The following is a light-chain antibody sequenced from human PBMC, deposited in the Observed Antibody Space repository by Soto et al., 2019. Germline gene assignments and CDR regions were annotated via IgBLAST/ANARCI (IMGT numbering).Light chain of an antibody. J-gene: IGLJ1*01. CDR3: SSYTSSSTPYV. CDR1: SSDVGGYNY. Sequence: QSALTQPASVSGSPGQSITISCTGTSSDVGGYNYVSWYQQHPGKAPKLMIYEVSNRPSGVXXXXXXXXXXXTASLTISGLQAEDEADYYCSSYTSSSTPYVFGTGTKVTVL. CDR2: EVS. V-gene: IGLV2-14*01.